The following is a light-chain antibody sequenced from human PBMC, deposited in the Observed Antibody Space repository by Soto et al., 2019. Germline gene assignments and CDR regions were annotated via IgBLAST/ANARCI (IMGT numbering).Light chain of an antibody. Sequence: SYELTQAPSVSVAPGQRARITCAGNKLADKSVHWYQQKPGQAPGLVVYDDRDRPSGVPERFSGTNSDNVDALTIFRVEAGDEADYFCQVWDSDSDHWVFGGGTKHTVL. CDR2: DDR. CDR3: QVWDSDSDHWV. CDR1: KLADKS. J-gene: IGLJ3*02. V-gene: IGLV3-21*02.